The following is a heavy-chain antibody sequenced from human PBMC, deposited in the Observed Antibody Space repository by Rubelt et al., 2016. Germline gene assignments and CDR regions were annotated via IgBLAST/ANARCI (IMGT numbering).Heavy chain of an antibody. CDR3: ARVGYSSSWYVPY. V-gene: IGHV4-34*01. D-gene: IGHD6-13*01. CDR2: IYYSGST. J-gene: IGHJ4*02. Sequence: QVQLQQWGAGLLKPSETLSLTCAVYGGSFSGYYWSWIRQPPGKGLEWIGSIYYSGSTYYNPSLKSRVTISVDTSKNQFSLKLSSVTAADTAVYYCARVGYSSSWYVPYWGQGTLVTVSS. CDR1: GGSFSGYY.